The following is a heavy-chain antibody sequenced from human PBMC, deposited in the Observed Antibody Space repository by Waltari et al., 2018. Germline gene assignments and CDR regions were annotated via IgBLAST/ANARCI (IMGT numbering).Heavy chain of an antibody. J-gene: IGHJ4*02. CDR3: ARVGPTNSIAVAGGDSYYFDY. CDR2: ISSNGGST. CDR1: GFTFSSYA. V-gene: IGHV3-64*07. D-gene: IGHD6-19*01. Sequence: EVQLVESGGGLVQPGGSLRLSCAASGFTFSSYAMHWVRQAPGKGLEYVSAISSNGGSTYYADSVKGRFTISRDNSKNTLYLQMGSLRAEDMAVYYCARVGPTNSIAVAGGDSYYFDYWGQGTLVTVSS.